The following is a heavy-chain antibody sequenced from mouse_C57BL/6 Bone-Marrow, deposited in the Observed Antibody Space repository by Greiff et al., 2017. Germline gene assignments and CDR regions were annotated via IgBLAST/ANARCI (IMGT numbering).Heavy chain of an antibody. V-gene: IGHV1-39*01. D-gene: IGHD2-4*01. J-gene: IGHJ4*01. CDR1: GYSFTDYN. CDR2: INPNYGTT. Sequence: EVQLQESGPELVKPGASVKISCKASGYSFTDYNMNWVKQSNGKSLEWIGVINPNYGTTSYNQKFKGKATLTVDQSSSTSYMQLNSLTSEDSAVYYSARGYDYDYAMDYWGQGTSVTVSS. CDR3: ARGYDYDYAMDY.